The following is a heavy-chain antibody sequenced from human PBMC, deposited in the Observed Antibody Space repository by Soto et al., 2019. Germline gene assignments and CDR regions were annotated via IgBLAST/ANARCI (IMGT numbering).Heavy chain of an antibody. D-gene: IGHD2-2*01. CDR3: AREGAEPAAIVPYYYYMDV. V-gene: IGHV3-7*01. CDR2: IKQDGSEK. J-gene: IGHJ6*03. Sequence: GGSLRLSCAASGFTFSSYWMSWVRQAPGKGLEWVANIKQDGSEKYYVDSVKGRFTISRDNAKNSLYLQMNSLRAEDTAVYYCAREGAEPAAIVPYYYYMDVWGKGTTVTVSS. CDR1: GFTFSSYW.